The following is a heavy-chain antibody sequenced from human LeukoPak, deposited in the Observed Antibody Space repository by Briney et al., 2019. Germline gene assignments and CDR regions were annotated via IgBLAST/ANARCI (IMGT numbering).Heavy chain of an antibody. V-gene: IGHV3-30*02. CDR2: IQYSGSNK. Sequence: PGGSLRLSCAASGFTFSSFGMHWVRQAPGKGLEWVAFIQYSGSNKYYADSVKGRFTISRDNSKNTLYLQMNSLRAEDTAVYYCAKTPLYCYSTTCYRFDSWGQGTLVTVSS. J-gene: IGHJ4*02. D-gene: IGHD2-2*01. CDR3: AKTPLYCYSTTCYRFDS. CDR1: GFTFSSFG.